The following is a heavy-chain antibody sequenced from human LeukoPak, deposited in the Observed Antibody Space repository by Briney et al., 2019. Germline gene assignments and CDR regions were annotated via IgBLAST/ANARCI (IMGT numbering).Heavy chain of an antibody. Sequence: PSETLSLTCTVSGGSISSYYWSWIRQPPGKGLEWIGYIYYSGSTNYNPSLKSRVTISVDTSKNQFSLKLSSVTAADTAVYYCARVSGYTFAHDVFDIWGQGTMVTVSS. V-gene: IGHV4-59*01. D-gene: IGHD5-12*01. CDR1: GGSISSYY. CDR3: ARVSGYTFAHDVFDI. J-gene: IGHJ3*02. CDR2: IYYSGST.